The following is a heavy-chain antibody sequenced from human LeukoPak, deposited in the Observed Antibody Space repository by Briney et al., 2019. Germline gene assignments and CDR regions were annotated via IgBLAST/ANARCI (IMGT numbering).Heavy chain of an antibody. Sequence: GKSLRLSCVASGFSFSSYGMHWVRQAPGKGLEWVAVISYDGSNKYYADSVKGRFTISRDNSKNTLYLQMNSLRAEDTAVYYCAKWDFWSGLGAFDIWGQGTMVTVSS. V-gene: IGHV3-30*18. J-gene: IGHJ3*02. CDR1: GFSFSSYG. CDR3: AKWDFWSGLGAFDI. CDR2: ISYDGSNK. D-gene: IGHD3-3*01.